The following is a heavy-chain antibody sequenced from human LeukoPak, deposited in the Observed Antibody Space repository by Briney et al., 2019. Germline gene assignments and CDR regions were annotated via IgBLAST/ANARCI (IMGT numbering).Heavy chain of an antibody. D-gene: IGHD3-10*01. Sequence: PGGSLRLSCAASGFTFSSYSMNWVRQAPGKGLEWVAVISYDGSNKYYADSVKGRFAISRDNSKNTLYLQMNSPRAEDTAVYYCARDHMDYYGSGSYYREFDYWGQGTLVTVSS. CDR3: ARDHMDYYGSGSYYREFDY. CDR2: ISYDGSNK. V-gene: IGHV3-30*03. J-gene: IGHJ4*02. CDR1: GFTFSSYS.